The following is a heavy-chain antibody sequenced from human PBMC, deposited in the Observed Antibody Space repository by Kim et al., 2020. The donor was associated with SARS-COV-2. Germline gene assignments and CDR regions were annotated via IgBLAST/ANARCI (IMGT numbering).Heavy chain of an antibody. V-gene: IGHV4-34*01. CDR3: ARGRQLRVGATLWFDP. CDR2: INHSGST. D-gene: IGHD1-26*01. CDR1: GGSFSGYY. Sequence: SETLSLTCAVYGGSFSGYYWSWIRQPPGKGLEWIGEINHSGSTNYNPSLKSRVTISVDTSKNQFSLKLSSVTAADTAVYYCARGRQLRVGATLWFDPWGQGTLVTVSS. J-gene: IGHJ5*02.